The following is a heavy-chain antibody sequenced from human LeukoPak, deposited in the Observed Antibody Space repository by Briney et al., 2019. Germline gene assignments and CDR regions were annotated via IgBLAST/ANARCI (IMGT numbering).Heavy chain of an antibody. CDR1: GFMFSSYG. CDR3: AKLSPTDTSGDY. V-gene: IGHV3-30*02. Sequence: GGSLRLSCAPSGFMFSSYGMHWVRQAPGKGLEWVAFIRYDGSNKYSGDSVRGRFTISRDNSKNTLYLQMNSLRAEDTAVYYCAKLSPTDTSGDYWGQGTLVTVSS. D-gene: IGHD3-10*01. CDR2: IRYDGSNK. J-gene: IGHJ4*02.